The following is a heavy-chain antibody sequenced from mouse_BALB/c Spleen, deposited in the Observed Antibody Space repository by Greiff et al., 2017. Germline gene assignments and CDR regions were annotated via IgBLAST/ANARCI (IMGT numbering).Heavy chain of an antibody. V-gene: IGHV5-6*01. J-gene: IGHJ3*01. D-gene: IGHD2-14*01. CDR2: ISSGGSYT. CDR3: ARHEGYDEDALAY. CDR1: GFTFSSYG. Sequence: EVQRVESGGDLVKPGGSLKLSCAASGFTFSSYGMSWVRQTPDKRLEWVATISSGGSYTYYPDSVKGRFTISRDNAKNTLYLQMSSLKSEDTAMYYCARHEGYDEDALAYWGQGTLVTVSA.